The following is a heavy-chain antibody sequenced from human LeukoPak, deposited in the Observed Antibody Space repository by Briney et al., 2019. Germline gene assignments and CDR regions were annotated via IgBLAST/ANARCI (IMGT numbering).Heavy chain of an antibody. CDR3: ARRTSVLGMDV. V-gene: IGHV4-31*11. Sequence: SETLSLTCAVYGGSFSGYYWSWIRQHPGKGLEWIGYIYYSGSTYYNPSLKSRVTISVDTSKNQFSLKLSSVTAADTAVYYCARRTSVLGMDVWGQGTTVTVSS. J-gene: IGHJ6*02. CDR2: IYYSGST. CDR1: GGSFSGYY. D-gene: IGHD2-2*01.